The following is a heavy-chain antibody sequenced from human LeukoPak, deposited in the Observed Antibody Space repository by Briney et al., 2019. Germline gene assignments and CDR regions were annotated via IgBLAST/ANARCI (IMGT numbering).Heavy chain of an antibody. J-gene: IGHJ4*02. CDR1: GYTFTGYY. D-gene: IGHD1-14*01. CDR3: APATNLRSINYFDY. CDR2: INPNSGGT. V-gene: IGHV1-2*02. Sequence: ASVKVSCKASGYTFTGYYMHWVRQAPGQGLEWMGWINPNSGGTYYAQKFQGRVTMTRDTSISTAYMELNRLTSDDTAVYYCAPATNLRSINYFDYWGQGTLVTVSS.